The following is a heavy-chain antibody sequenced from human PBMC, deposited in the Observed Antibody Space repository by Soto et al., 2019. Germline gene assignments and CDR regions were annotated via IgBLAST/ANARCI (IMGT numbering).Heavy chain of an antibody. V-gene: IGHV3-23*01. D-gene: IGHD5-12*01. Sequence: GGSLRLSCAASGFTFSSYAVSWVRQAPEKGPEWVSTISGSGGATYYSDSVKGRFTISRDNSKNTLYLQMNSLRAEDTAVYYCARDYYRFNSGYGFSMDVWGQGTTVTVSS. CDR3: ARDYYRFNSGYGFSMDV. CDR2: ISGSGGAT. CDR1: GFTFSSYA. J-gene: IGHJ6*02.